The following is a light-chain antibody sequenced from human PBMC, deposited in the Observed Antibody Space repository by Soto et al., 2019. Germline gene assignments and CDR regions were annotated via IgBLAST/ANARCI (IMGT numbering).Light chain of an antibody. CDR2: DVG. CDR3: SAYAGSNKGV. J-gene: IGLJ2*01. Sequence: QSVLTQPPSASGSPGQSVTISCTGTSSDVGRYNFVSWYQQHPGKAPKLMIYDVGKRPSGVPDRFSGSKSGNTASLTVSGLQAEDEADYYCSAYAGSNKGVFGGGTKVTVL. V-gene: IGLV2-8*01. CDR1: SSDVGRYNF.